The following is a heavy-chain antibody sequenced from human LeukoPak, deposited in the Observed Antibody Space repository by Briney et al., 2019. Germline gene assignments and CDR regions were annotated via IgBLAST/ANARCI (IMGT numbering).Heavy chain of an antibody. CDR1: GFTFSSYG. J-gene: IGHJ1*01. Sequence: GGSLRLSCAASGFTFSSYGMHWVRHAPGKGLEWVAIISNDGSNKYYADSVKGRFTISRDNSKNSLYLQMNSLRAEDTALYYCARPYSSSLEYFQHWGQGTLVTVSS. D-gene: IGHD6-13*01. V-gene: IGHV3-30*03. CDR2: ISNDGSNK. CDR3: ARPYSSSLEYFQH.